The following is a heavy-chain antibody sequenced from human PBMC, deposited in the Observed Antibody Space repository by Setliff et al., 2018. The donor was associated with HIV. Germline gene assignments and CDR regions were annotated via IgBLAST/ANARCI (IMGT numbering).Heavy chain of an antibody. V-gene: IGHV3-64D*09. CDR3: VTASSGWYRY. Sequence: PGGSLRLSCSASGFSFSSHTMHWVRQTPGKKLEYVSGINTNGHNTHYADSVKGRFTVSRDNSKSTLYLQMSSPRVNDTAIYYCVTASSGWYRYWGQGTLVTVSS. J-gene: IGHJ4*02. CDR1: GFSFSSHT. D-gene: IGHD6-19*01. CDR2: INTNGHNT.